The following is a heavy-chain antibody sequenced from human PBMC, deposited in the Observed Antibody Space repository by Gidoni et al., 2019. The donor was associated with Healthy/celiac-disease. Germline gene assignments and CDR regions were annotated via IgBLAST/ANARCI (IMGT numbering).Heavy chain of an antibody. D-gene: IGHD3-3*01. V-gene: IGHV3-7*03. CDR2: IKQDGSEK. J-gene: IGHJ4*02. Sequence: EVQLVESGGGLVQPGGSLRLSCAASGFTFSSYWMSWVRQAPGKGLEWVANIKQDGSEKYYVDSVKGRFTISRDNAKNSLYLQMNSLRAEDTAVYYCAREEVYVLRFLEWLPPPRVGFDYWGQGTLVTVSS. CDR1: GFTFSSYW. CDR3: AREEVYVLRFLEWLPPPRVGFDY.